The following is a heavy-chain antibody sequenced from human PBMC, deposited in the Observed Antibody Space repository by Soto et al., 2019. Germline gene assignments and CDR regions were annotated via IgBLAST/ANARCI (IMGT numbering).Heavy chain of an antibody. J-gene: IGHJ3*02. CDR1: GFTFSIYA. CDR2: IWYDGSNK. CDR3: ARVPDFGGNSGDAFDI. D-gene: IGHD2-21*02. V-gene: IGHV3-33*01. Sequence: PGGSLRLSCAASGFTFSIYAMHWVRQAPGKGLEWVALIWYDGSNKYYADSVKGRFTISRDNSKNTLYLQMNSLRAEDTAVYYCARVPDFGGNSGDAFDIWGQGTMGTVSS.